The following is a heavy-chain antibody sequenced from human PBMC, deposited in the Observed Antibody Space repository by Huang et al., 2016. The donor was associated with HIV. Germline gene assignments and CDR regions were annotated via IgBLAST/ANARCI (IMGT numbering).Heavy chain of an antibody. V-gene: IGHV4-39*01. CDR1: GGSISPSTYY. D-gene: IGHD6-13*01. CDR3: ARQRQQLVDS. Sequence: QLQLQESGPGLVKPSETLSLTCAVSGGSISPSTYYWGWIRQPPGKGLGWVGHIYYSGNTNYRPSLKSRVTISVDTSKNQFSLKLSSVTAADTAVYYCARQRQQLVDSWGQGTLVTVSS. CDR2: IYYSGNT. J-gene: IGHJ4*02.